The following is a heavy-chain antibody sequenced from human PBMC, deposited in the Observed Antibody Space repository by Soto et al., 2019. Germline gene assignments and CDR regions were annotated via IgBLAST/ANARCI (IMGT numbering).Heavy chain of an antibody. CDR2: IKSKTDGGTT. Sequence: TGGSLRLSCAASGFTFSNAWMSWVRQAPGKGLEWVGRIKSKTDGGTTDYAAPVKGRFTISRDDSKNTLYLQMNSLKTEDTAVYYCTTDAYYDFWSGYYRGYYYYGMDVWGQGTKVTVSS. V-gene: IGHV3-15*01. CDR3: TTDAYYDFWSGYYRGYYYYGMDV. J-gene: IGHJ6*02. D-gene: IGHD3-3*01. CDR1: GFTFSNAW.